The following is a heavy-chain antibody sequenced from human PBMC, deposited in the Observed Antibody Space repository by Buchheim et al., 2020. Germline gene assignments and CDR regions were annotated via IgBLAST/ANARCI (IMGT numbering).Heavy chain of an antibody. V-gene: IGHV3-23*01. CDR2: ISGGGFTT. D-gene: IGHD1-26*01. CDR3: AKSGGSFDF. Sequence: EVQLLESGGGLVQPGGSLRLSCAVSRFTFSNSAMSWVRQAPGKGLEWVSGISGGGFTTDYTDSVKGRFTISRDNSKNMVYLQMNSLRAEDTAVYYCAKSGGSFDFWGQGTL. CDR1: RFTFSNSA. J-gene: IGHJ4*02.